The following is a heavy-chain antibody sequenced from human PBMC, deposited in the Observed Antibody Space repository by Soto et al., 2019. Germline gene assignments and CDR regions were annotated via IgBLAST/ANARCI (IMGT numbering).Heavy chain of an antibody. CDR1: GFTVSTNY. CDR3: ARAASYYGLDV. CDR2: IYSGGTT. J-gene: IGHJ6*02. V-gene: IGHV3-53*01. Sequence: VQLVESGGGLIQPGGSLRLSCAASGFTVSTNYMSWVRQAPGKGLEWVSVIYSGGTTYFADSVKGRFTISRDNSKNTLYLQMSSLRAKDTAVYFCARAASYYGLDVWGQGTTVTVSS.